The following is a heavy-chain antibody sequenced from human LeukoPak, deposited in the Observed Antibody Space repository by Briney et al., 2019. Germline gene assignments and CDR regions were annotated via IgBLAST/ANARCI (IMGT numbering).Heavy chain of an antibody. Sequence: SVKVSCKASGGTFSSYAISWVRQAPGQGLEWMGRIIPISGTANYAQKFQGRVTITTDESTSTAYMELSSLRSEDTAVYYCADGSSGYFDYWGQGTLVTVSS. J-gene: IGHJ4*02. V-gene: IGHV1-69*05. CDR2: IIPISGTA. D-gene: IGHD3-10*01. CDR1: GGTFSSYA. CDR3: ADGSSGYFDY.